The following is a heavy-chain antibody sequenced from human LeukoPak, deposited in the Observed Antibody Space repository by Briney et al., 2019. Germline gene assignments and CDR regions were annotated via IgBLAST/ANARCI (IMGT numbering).Heavy chain of an antibody. D-gene: IGHD6-19*01. CDR2: IYSGGST. Sequence: PGGSLRLSCAASGFTVSSNSMTWVRQAPGKGLEWVSSIYSGGSTYYADSVKGRFTISRDDSQNTLYLQMNSLRADDTAVYYCARRGSSVWHHDYWGQGTLVTVSS. J-gene: IGHJ4*02. CDR3: ARRGSSVWHHDY. V-gene: IGHV3-53*01. CDR1: GFTVSSNS.